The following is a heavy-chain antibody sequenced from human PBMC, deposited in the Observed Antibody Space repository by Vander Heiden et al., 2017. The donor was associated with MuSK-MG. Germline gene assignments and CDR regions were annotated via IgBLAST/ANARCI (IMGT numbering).Heavy chain of an antibody. D-gene: IGHD6-13*01. CDR3: AREFAAAGTKGGFDY. CDR2: IWYDGSNK. CDR1: GFTFSGYG. J-gene: IGHJ4*02. V-gene: IGHV3-33*01. Sequence: QVQLVESGGGVVQPGRSLRLSCAASGFTFSGYGMHWGRQAPGKGLEWVAVIWYDGSNKYYADSVKGRFTISRDNSKNTLYLQMNSLRAEDTAVYYCAREFAAAGTKGGFDYWGQGTLVTVSS.